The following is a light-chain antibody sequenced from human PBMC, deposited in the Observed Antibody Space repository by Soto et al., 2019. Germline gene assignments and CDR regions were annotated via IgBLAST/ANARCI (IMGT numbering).Light chain of an antibody. J-gene: IGKJ1*01. CDR1: QSISSW. CDR2: DAS. Sequence: IQMTQSPSTLSASFGDRVTITCRASQSISSWLAWYQQKPGKAPKLLIYDASSLESGVPSRFSGSGSGTEFTLTISSMPPDDFATYDCQQYNSYSMFGQGTKVDIK. CDR3: QQYNSYSM. V-gene: IGKV1-5*01.